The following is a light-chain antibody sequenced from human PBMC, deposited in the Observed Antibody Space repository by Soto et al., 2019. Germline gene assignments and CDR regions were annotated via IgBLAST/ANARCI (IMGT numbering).Light chain of an antibody. Sequence: DIQMTQSPSTLSASVGDSVTITCRASQSISSWLAWYQQKPGKAPKLLIYDASSLESGVPSRFSGSGSGTEFTLTISSLEPEDFAVYYCQQRSNWPITFGQGTRLEIK. CDR2: DAS. J-gene: IGKJ5*01. V-gene: IGKV1-5*01. CDR3: QQRSNWPIT. CDR1: QSISSW.